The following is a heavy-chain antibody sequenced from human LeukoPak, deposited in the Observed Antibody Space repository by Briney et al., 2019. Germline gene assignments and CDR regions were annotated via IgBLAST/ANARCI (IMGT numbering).Heavy chain of an antibody. CDR2: IIPIFGTA. CDR3: ARDPPYCSGGSCYSGYYGMDV. J-gene: IGHJ6*04. V-gene: IGHV1-69*13. D-gene: IGHD2-15*01. CDR1: GGTFSSYA. Sequence: ASVKVSCKASGGTFSSYATSWVRQAPGQGLEWMGGIIPIFGTANYAQKFQGRVTITADESTSTAYMELSSLRSEDTAVYYCARDPPYCSGGSCYSGYYGMDVWGKGTTVTVSS.